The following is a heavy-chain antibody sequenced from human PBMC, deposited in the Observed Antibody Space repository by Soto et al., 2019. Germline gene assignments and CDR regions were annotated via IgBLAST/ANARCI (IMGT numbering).Heavy chain of an antibody. CDR2: IFSNDEK. CDR1: GFSLSNARMG. J-gene: IGHJ4*02. D-gene: IGHD3-22*01. Sequence: QVTLKESGPVLVKPTETLTLTCTVSGFSLSNARMGVSWIRQPPGKALEWLAHIFSNDEKSYSTSLKSRLTISKDTSKSQVVLTMTNMDPVDTATYXXXXXXXDYDSSGYYWDYWGQGTLVTVSS. V-gene: IGHV2-26*01. CDR3: XXXXXDYDSSGYYWDY.